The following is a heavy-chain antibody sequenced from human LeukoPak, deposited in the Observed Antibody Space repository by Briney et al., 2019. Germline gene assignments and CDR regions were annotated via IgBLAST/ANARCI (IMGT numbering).Heavy chain of an antibody. CDR2: IYYSGST. J-gene: IGHJ4*02. D-gene: IGHD3-22*01. CDR1: GGSFSGYY. Sequence: SETLSLTCAVYGGSFSGYYWSWIRQPPGKGLEWIGSIYYSGSTYYNPSLKSRVTISVDTSKNQFSLKLSSVTAADTAVYYCARDGGYYDSSGYHDYWGQGTLVTVSS. V-gene: IGHV4-34*01. CDR3: ARDGGYYDSSGYHDY.